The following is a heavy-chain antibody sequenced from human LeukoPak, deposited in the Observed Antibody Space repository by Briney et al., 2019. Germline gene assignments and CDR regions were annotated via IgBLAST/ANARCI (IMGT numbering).Heavy chain of an antibody. J-gene: IGHJ5*02. CDR1: GVSISSYY. Sequence: SETLSLTCIVSGVSISSYYWSWIRQPAGKGLEWIGRIYTSGSTNYNPSLKSRVTMSVDTSKNQFSLKLSSVTAADTTLYACATTRPISLYDIVSRYYMGNWFDPWGQGTLVTVSS. V-gene: IGHV4-4*07. CDR2: IYTSGST. CDR3: ATTRPISLYDIVSRYYMGNWFDP. D-gene: IGHD3-9*01.